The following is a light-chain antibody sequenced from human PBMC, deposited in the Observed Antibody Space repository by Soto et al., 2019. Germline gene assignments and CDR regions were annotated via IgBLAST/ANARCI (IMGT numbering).Light chain of an antibody. CDR1: QGIDTS. V-gene: IGKV1-9*01. CDR3: QQLHGYPIT. CDR2: APS. J-gene: IGKJ5*01. Sequence: ILLTQSPSSLSASVGDRVTITCRASQGIDTSLAWYQQKPGKAPKLLIYAPSNFQSGVPSMFSGSGSGTHFTLTISSLQPEDFATYYCQQLHGYPITFGQGTRLEI.